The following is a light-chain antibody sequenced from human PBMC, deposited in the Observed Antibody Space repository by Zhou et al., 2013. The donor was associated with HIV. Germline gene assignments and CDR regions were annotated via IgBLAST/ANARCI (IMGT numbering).Light chain of an antibody. J-gene: IGKJ1*01. CDR2: DAS. CDR3: QQSYETPRS. V-gene: IGKV1-33*01. CDR1: QDISNY. Sequence: DIQMTQSPSSLSASVGDRVTITCQASQDISNYLNWYQQKPGKAPKLLIYDASNLETGVPSRFSGSGSGTDFTLTISSVQPEDFATYYCQQSYETPRSFGQGTKVEFK.